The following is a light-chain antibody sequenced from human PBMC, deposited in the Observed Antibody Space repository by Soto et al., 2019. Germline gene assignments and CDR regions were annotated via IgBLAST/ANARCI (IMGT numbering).Light chain of an antibody. CDR2: HAS. V-gene: IGKV1-5*02. Sequence: DIQVGEWPKALPASEGERGAGICWASQSISNWLAWYQQKPGTAPKLLIYHASTLESAVPSRFSGSGSGTEFPLTLRCLQPDDFPTYYCQQYNSYSFGQGTKVDIK. CDR1: QSISNW. J-gene: IGKJ1*01. CDR3: QQYNSYS.